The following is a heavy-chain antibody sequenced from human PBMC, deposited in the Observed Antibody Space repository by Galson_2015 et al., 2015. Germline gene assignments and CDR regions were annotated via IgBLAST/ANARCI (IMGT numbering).Heavy chain of an antibody. CDR3: ARQHTVAGPSYWYFDL. D-gene: IGHD6-19*01. CDR1: GFTFSSYG. CDR2: IWYDGSNK. Sequence: SLRLSCAAAGFTFSSYGMHWVRQAPGKGLEWVAVIWYDGSNKCYADSVKGRFTISRDNSKDTLYLQMNSLRAEDTAVYYCARQHTVAGPSYWYFDLWGRGTLVTVSS. V-gene: IGHV3-33*01. J-gene: IGHJ2*01.